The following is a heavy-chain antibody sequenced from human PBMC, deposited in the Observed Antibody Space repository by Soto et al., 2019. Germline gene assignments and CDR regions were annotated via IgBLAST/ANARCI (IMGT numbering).Heavy chain of an antibody. J-gene: IGHJ4*02. CDR3: ARVDIAAAVLSF. V-gene: IGHV4-34*01. Sequence: PSETLSLTCAVYGGSFSGYYWSWIRQPPGKGLEWIGEINHSGSTNYNPSLKSRVTISVDTSKNQFSLKLSSVTAADTAVYYCARVDIAAAVLSFWGQGTLVTVSS. CDR2: INHSGST. D-gene: IGHD6-13*01. CDR1: GGSFSGYY.